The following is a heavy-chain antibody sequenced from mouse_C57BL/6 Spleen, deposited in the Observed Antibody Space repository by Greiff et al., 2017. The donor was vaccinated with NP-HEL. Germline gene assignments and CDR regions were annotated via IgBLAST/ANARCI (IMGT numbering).Heavy chain of an antibody. Sequence: VQVVESGPGLVAPSQSLSITCTVSGFSLTSYAISWVRQPPGKGLEWLGVIWTGGGTNYNSALKSRLSISKDNSKSQVFLKMNSLQTDDTARYYCARSPHYYGSSYGYFDYWGQGTTLTVSS. J-gene: IGHJ2*01. CDR3: ARSPHYYGSSYGYFDY. V-gene: IGHV2-9-1*01. CDR1: GFSLTSYA. D-gene: IGHD1-1*01. CDR2: IWTGGGT.